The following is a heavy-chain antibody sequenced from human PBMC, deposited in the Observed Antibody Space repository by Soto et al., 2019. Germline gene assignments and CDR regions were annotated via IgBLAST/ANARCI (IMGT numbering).Heavy chain of an antibody. CDR3: AWGYDWFDP. CDR2: IYYSGST. CDR1: GDSITSSY. V-gene: IGHV4-59*01. J-gene: IGHJ5*02. Sequence: QVQLHGSGPGLVKPSETLSLTCTVSGDSITSSYWTWIRQPPGKGLEWIGDIYYSGSTNSNPSLKTRVTMTVDTSKNQFSLKVRSVTAADTAVYYCAWGYDWFDPSGQGTLVTVSS. D-gene: IGHD5-18*01.